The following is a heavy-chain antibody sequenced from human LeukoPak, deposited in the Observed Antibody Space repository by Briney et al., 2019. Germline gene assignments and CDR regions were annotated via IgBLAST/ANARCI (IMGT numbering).Heavy chain of an antibody. CDR1: GYTFTGYY. D-gene: IGHD3-22*01. V-gene: IGHV1-2*02. J-gene: IGHJ5*02. CDR3: ARDPLTVGYYDSSGYLHHNWFDP. Sequence: GASVKVSCKASGYTFTGYYMHWVRQAPGQGLEWMGWINPNSGGTNYAQKFQGRVTMTRDTSISTAYMELSRLRSDDTAVYYCARDPLTVGYYDSSGYLHHNWFDPWGQGTLVTVSS. CDR2: INPNSGGT.